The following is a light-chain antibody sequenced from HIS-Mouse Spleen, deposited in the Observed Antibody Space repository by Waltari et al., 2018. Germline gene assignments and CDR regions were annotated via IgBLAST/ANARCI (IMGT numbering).Light chain of an antibody. CDR3: QVWDSSSDHVV. J-gene: IGLJ2*01. CDR1: NIGSKS. V-gene: IGLV3-21*03. CDR2: DDS. Sequence: SYVLTQPPSVSVAPGKTARITCGGNNIGSKSVHWYQQKPGQAPVLVVYDDSDRPSGVPGRFSGSNSGNTATLTISRVEAGDEAEYYWQVWDSSSDHVVFGGGTKLTVL.